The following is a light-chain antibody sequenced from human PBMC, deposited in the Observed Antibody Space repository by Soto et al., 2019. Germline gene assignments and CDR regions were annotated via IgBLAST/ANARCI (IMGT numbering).Light chain of an antibody. V-gene: IGKV3-15*01. Sequence: EIVMTQSPATLSVSPGERATLSCRASQSVNNNLAWYQQKLGQAPRVLIYGASTRATGIQARFTGSGSGTDFTLTIRSLQAEDVAVYYCKQYYSTPLTFGGGTKVDIK. J-gene: IGKJ4*01. CDR1: QSVNNN. CDR3: KQYYSTPLT. CDR2: GAS.